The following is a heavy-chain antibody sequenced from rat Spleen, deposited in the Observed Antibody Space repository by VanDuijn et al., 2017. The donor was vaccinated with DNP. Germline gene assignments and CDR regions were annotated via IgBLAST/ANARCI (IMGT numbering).Heavy chain of an antibody. CDR1: GFTFSDYY. CDR2: ISYDGGST. D-gene: IGHD1-12*02. CDR3: ARPNYYAGSYPHY. Sequence: EVKLLESGGGLVQPGGSMRLSCAASGFTFSDYYMAWVRQAPTKGLEWVAYISYDGGSTNYGDSVKGRFTISRDNAKSTLYLQMNSLRSEDMATYYCARPNYYAGSYPHYWGQGVMVTVSS. V-gene: IGHV5-22*01. J-gene: IGHJ2*01.